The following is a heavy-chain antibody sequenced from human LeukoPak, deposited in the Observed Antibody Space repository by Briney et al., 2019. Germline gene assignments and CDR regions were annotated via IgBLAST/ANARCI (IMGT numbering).Heavy chain of an antibody. CDR2: IYPGDSGT. CDR1: GYSFTSYW. J-gene: IGHJ4*02. D-gene: IGHD5-24*01. Sequence: GESLKISCKGSGYSFTSYWIGWVRQMPGKGLEWMGIIYPGDSGTRYSPSFQGQVTISADKSISTAYLQWSSLKASDTAMYYCARALRDGYNRGKPIHFDYWGQGTLVTVSS. CDR3: ARALRDGYNRGKPIHFDY. V-gene: IGHV5-51*01.